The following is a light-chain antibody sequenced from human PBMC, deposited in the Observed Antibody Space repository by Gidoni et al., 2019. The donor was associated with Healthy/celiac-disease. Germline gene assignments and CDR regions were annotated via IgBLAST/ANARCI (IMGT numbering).Light chain of an antibody. CDR1: QSVSSSY. CDR3: QQYGSSPRT. Sequence: VLTPSPGTLSLSPGERATLSCRASQSVSSSYLAWYQQKPGQAPRLLIYGASSRATGIPDRFSGSGSGTDFTLTISRLEPEDFAVYYCQQYGSSPRTFGQGTKVEIK. V-gene: IGKV3-20*01. CDR2: GAS. J-gene: IGKJ1*01.